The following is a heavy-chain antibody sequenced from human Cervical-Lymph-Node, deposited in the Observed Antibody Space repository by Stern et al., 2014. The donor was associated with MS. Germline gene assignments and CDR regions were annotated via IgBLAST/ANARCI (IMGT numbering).Heavy chain of an antibody. Sequence: VQLVESGGGLVKPGGSLRLSCAASGFTFSSYSMNWVRQAPGQGLEWVSSISSSSSYIYYADSVKGRFTISRDNAKNSLYLQMNSLRAEDTAVYYCARDGSDTAMVTLDYWGQGTLVTVSS. CDR1: GFTFSSYS. CDR3: ARDGSDTAMVTLDY. D-gene: IGHD5-18*01. V-gene: IGHV3-21*01. CDR2: ISSSSSYI. J-gene: IGHJ4*02.